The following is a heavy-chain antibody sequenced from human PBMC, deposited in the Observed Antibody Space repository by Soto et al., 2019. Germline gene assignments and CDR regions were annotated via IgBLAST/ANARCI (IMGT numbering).Heavy chain of an antibody. Sequence: SETLSLTCTVSGGSIRPYYWSWIRQPPGKGLEWIGYIYHTGSTKYDPSLKSRVTISVDTSKNQFSLKLRSVTAADTAVYYCARPGSSHGSFYFDYWGRGTLVTVSS. CDR3: ARPGSSHGSFYFDY. J-gene: IGHJ4*02. V-gene: IGHV4-59*08. CDR2: IYHTGST. CDR1: GGSIRPYY. D-gene: IGHD2-2*01.